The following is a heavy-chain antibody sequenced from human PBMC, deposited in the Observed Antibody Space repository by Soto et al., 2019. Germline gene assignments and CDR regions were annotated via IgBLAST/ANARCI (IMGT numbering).Heavy chain of an antibody. J-gene: IGHJ6*02. CDR3: ARGAATDCSNARCSLCYYQDMDV. V-gene: IGHV1-2*04. D-gene: IGHD2-15*01. CDR1: GYSFRGYH. Sequence: DSVKVSCEASGYSFRGYHIHWVRQAPGRMLEWLGRINPKSGGTSTAQKFQGWVTMTTDTTISTASMELTRLSSDDTAISFCARGAATDCSNARCSLCYYQDMDVWG. CDR2: INPKSGGT.